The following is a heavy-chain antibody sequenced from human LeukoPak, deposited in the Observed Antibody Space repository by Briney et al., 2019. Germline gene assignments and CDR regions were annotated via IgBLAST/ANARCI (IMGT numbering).Heavy chain of an antibody. Sequence: SETLSLTCTSSGGSIRSSSYYWGWIRQPPGTGLEWIATVSYSGSAYYNPSLKSRVTISIDRSKNQFSLKLSSVTAADTAVYFCAREAYCGGDCYSGFDYWGQGTLVTVSS. D-gene: IGHD2-21*02. CDR2: VSYSGSA. V-gene: IGHV4-39*07. J-gene: IGHJ4*02. CDR3: AREAYCGGDCYSGFDY. CDR1: GGSIRSSSYY.